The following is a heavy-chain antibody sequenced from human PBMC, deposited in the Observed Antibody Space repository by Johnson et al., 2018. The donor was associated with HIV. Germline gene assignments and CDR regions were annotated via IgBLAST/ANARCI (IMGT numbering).Heavy chain of an antibody. D-gene: IGHD3-22*01. V-gene: IGHV3-66*01. Sequence: VQLVESGGDLVQPGGSLRLSCAASGFTVSSNYMSWVRQAPGKGLEWVSVIYSGGSTYYADSVKGRFTISRDNSKNTLYLQMNSLRAEDMAVYYCARDRGQWLLGMSDAFDIWGQGTMVTVSS. CDR3: ARDRGQWLLGMSDAFDI. J-gene: IGHJ3*02. CDR1: GFTVSSNY. CDR2: IYSGGST.